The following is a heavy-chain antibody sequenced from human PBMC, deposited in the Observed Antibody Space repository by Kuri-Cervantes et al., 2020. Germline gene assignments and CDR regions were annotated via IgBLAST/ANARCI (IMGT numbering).Heavy chain of an antibody. J-gene: IGHJ4*02. D-gene: IGHD5-18*01. CDR2: ISLTGRYI. Sequence: GGSLRLSCAASGFTFSSYSMNWVRQAPGKGLEWVSSISLTGRYIYYADSLKGRFTISRDNAKNSLYLQVDSLRAEDTAVYYCARDTSGSAVVTYFDYRGPGTLVTVSS. CDR3: ARDTSGSAVVTYFDY. V-gene: IGHV3-21*03. CDR1: GFTFSSYS.